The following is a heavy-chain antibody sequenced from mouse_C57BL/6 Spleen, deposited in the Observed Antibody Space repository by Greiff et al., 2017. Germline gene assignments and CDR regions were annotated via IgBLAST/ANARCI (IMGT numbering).Heavy chain of an antibody. Sequence: VQLVESGPGLVQPSQSLSITCTVSGFSLTSYGVHWVRQSPGKGLEWLGVIWRGGSTDYNAAFMSRLSITKDNSKSQVFFKMNSLQADDTAIYYCAKPSYDYDERGWYFDVWGTGTTVTVSS. CDR3: AKPSYDYDERGWYFDV. V-gene: IGHV2-5*01. J-gene: IGHJ1*03. D-gene: IGHD2-4*01. CDR2: IWRGGST. CDR1: GFSLTSYG.